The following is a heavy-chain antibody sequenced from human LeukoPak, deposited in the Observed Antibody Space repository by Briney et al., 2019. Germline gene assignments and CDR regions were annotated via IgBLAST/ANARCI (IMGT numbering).Heavy chain of an antibody. CDR2: IDPNSGGT. D-gene: IGHD2-2*01. V-gene: IGHV1-2*06. CDR1: GYTCTGYY. Sequence: ASVKVSCKASGYTCTGYYIHWVRQAPGQGLEWLGRIDPNSGGTSYAHNFQRRVTMTRDTSLSTAYKDLSSLPSDDTSVYYCARDSRVSGDYWGQGTLVTVSS. J-gene: IGHJ4*02. CDR3: ARDSRVSGDY.